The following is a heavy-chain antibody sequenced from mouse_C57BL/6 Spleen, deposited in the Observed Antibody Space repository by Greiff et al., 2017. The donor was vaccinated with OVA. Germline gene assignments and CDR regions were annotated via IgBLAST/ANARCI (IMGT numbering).Heavy chain of an antibody. J-gene: IGHJ1*03. CDR1: GFTFSSYA. CDR3: ARDYYGSSYGYFDV. CDR2: ISDGGSYT. D-gene: IGHD1-1*01. Sequence: EVKVEESGGGLVKPGGSLKLSCAASGFTFSSYAMSWVRQTPEKRLEWVATISDGGSYTYYPDNVKGRFTISRDNAKNNLYLQMSHLKSEDTAMYYCARDYYGSSYGYFDVWGTGTTVTVSS. V-gene: IGHV5-4*01.